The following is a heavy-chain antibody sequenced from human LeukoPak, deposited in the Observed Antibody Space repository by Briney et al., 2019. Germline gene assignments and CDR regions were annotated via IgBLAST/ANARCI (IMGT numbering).Heavy chain of an antibody. J-gene: IGHJ5*02. CDR3: ARDYYNSSGYYRPFDP. CDR2: INAGNGNT. V-gene: IGHV1-3*01. CDR1: GYTFTSYA. D-gene: IGHD3-22*01. Sequence: GASVKVSCKASGYTFTSYAMHWVRQAPGQRLEWMGWINAGNGNTKYSQKFQGRVTITRDTSASTAYMELSSPRSEDTAVYYCARDYYNSSGYYRPFDPWGQGTLVTVSS.